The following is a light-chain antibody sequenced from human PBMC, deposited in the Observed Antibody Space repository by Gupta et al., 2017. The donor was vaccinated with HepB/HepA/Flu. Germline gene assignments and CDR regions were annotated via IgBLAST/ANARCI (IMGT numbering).Light chain of an antibody. CDR3: SSYTTISTWV. CDR1: SSDVGNYNY. CDR2: DVS. Sequence: QSALTQPASVSGSPGQSITISCTGTSSDVGNYNYVSWYQQHPGKAPKLMIYDVSNRPSGVSNRFSGSKSGNTASLTISRLQAEDEADYYCSSYTTISTWVFGGGTKLTVL. J-gene: IGLJ3*02. V-gene: IGLV2-14*01.